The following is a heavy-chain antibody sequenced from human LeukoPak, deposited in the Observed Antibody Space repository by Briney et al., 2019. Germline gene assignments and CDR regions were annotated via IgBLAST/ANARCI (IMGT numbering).Heavy chain of an antibody. CDR2: INPSGGST. Sequence: WASVKVSCKASGYTFTSYYMHWVRQAPGQGLEWMGIINPSGGSTSYAQKFQGRVTMTRDTSTSTAYMELRSLRSDDTAVYYCARAGAVTKRYYMDVWGKGTTVTVS. D-gene: IGHD4-17*01. V-gene: IGHV1-46*01. CDR1: GYTFTSYY. CDR3: ARAGAVTKRYYMDV. J-gene: IGHJ6*03.